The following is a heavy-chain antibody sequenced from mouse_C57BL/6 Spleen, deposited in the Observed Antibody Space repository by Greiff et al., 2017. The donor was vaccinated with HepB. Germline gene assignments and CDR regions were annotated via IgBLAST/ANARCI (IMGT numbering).Heavy chain of an antibody. Sequence: EVKLQESGPGLVKPSQSLSLTCSVTGYSITSGYYWNWIRQFPGNKLEWMGYISYDGSNNYKPSLKNRISITRDTSKNQFFLKLNSVTTEDTATYYCARGGFLFYYAMDYWGQGTSVTVSS. CDR1: GYSITSGYY. CDR2: ISYDGSN. CDR3: ARGGFLFYYAMDY. V-gene: IGHV3-6*01. J-gene: IGHJ4*01.